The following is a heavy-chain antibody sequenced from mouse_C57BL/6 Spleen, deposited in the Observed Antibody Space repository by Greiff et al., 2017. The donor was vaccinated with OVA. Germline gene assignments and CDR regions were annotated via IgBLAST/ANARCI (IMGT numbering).Heavy chain of an antibody. CDR1: GYTFTDYE. Sequence: QVQLQQSGAELVRPGASVTLSCKASGYTFTDYEMHWVKQTPVHGLEWIGAIDPETGGTAYNQKFKGKAILTADKSSSTAYMELRSLTSEDSAVYYCIYYDYDGFAYWGQGTLVTVSA. CDR2: IDPETGGT. D-gene: IGHD2-4*01. CDR3: IYYDYDGFAY. V-gene: IGHV1-15*01. J-gene: IGHJ3*01.